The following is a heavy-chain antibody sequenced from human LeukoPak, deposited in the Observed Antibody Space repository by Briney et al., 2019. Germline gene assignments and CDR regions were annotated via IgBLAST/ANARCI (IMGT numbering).Heavy chain of an antibody. CDR3: AREGYCSGGSCAIEY. CDR2: IYHSEST. D-gene: IGHD2-15*01. J-gene: IGHJ4*02. V-gene: IGHV4-39*07. CDR1: GDSINSRSYY. Sequence: SETLSLTCAVSGDSINSRSYYWAWIRQPPGKGLEWIGSIYHSESTYYNPSLKSRVTISLDTSKNQFSLRLSSLTAADTAVYYCAREGYCSGGSCAIEYWGQGTLVTVSS.